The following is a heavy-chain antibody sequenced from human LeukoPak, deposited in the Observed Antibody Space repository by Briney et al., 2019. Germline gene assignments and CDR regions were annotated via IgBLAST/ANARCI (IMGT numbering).Heavy chain of an antibody. V-gene: IGHV3-9*01. CDR2: ISWNSGSI. Sequence: GRSLRLSCAASGFTFDDYAMHWVRQAPGKGLEWVSGISWNSGSIGYADSVKGRFTISRDNAKNSLYLQMNSLRAEDTALYYCAKIGPGDAFDIRGQGTMVTVSS. CDR3: AKIGPGDAFDI. J-gene: IGHJ3*02. CDR1: GFTFDDYA.